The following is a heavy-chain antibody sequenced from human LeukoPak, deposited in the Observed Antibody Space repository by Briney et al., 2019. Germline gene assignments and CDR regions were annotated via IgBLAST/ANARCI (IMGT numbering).Heavy chain of an antibody. V-gene: IGHV4-61*01. CDR3: ATDRQVYGSGEYYFDY. D-gene: IGHD3-10*01. CDR1: GGSVSSRNYS. CDR2: IYNSGST. J-gene: IGHJ4*02. Sequence: SETLSLTCSVSGGSVSSRNYSWTWIRQPPGKGLEWIGYIYNSGSTKCNPSLKSRVTISVDTSKNQFTLKLSSVTAADTAVYYCATDRQVYGSGEYYFDYWGQGTLVSVSS.